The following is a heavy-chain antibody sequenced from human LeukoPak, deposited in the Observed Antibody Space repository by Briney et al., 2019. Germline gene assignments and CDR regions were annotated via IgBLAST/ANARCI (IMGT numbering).Heavy chain of an antibody. D-gene: IGHD3-22*01. CDR2: INPNSGGT. Sequence: ASVKVSCKASGYTFTSYGISWVRQAPGQGLEWMGWINPNSGGTNYAQKFQGRVTMTRDTSISTAYMELSRLRSDDTAVYYCASLPYSYDSSGYNFDYWGQGTLVTVSS. J-gene: IGHJ4*02. CDR3: ASLPYSYDSSGYNFDY. CDR1: GYTFTSYG. V-gene: IGHV1-2*02.